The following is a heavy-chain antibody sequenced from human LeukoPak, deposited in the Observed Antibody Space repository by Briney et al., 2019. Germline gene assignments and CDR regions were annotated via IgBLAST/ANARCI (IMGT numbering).Heavy chain of an antibody. J-gene: IGHJ4*02. Sequence: GGSLRLSCAASGFTFSTYAMSWVRQAPGKGLEWVSTISGSGANTYYADSVRGRFTISRDNSKNTLYLHMNSLRAEDTALYYCAKQVVPGGYWGQGTLVTVSS. V-gene: IGHV3-23*01. D-gene: IGHD2-15*01. CDR3: AKQVVPGGY. CDR2: ISGSGANT. CDR1: GFTFSTYA.